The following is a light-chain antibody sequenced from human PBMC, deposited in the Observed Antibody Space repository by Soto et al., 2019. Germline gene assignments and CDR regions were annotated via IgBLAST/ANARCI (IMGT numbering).Light chain of an antibody. J-gene: IGKJ5*01. CDR2: GVS. CDR3: QQSYTAPSIT. V-gene: IGKV1-39*01. Sequence: DFQMTQSPSTLSASVGDRVTITCRASQSISSSLNWYQQKSGKAPNLLIYGVSRLQGGVPSRFSGSGSGTDFTLSISSLQPEDFATYYCQQSYTAPSITFGQGTRLEIK. CDR1: QSISSS.